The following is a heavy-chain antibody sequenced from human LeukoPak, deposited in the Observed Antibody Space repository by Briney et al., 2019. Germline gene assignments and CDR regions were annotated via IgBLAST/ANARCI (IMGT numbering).Heavy chain of an antibody. Sequence: SETLSLTCTDSGGSISSGDYYWSWIRQPPGKGLEWIGYIYYSGSTYYNPSLKSRVTISVDTSKNQFSLKLSSVTAADTAVYYCARVGDYYDSSGYYLFDYWGQGTLVTVSS. J-gene: IGHJ4*02. CDR2: IYYSGST. CDR1: GGSISSGDYY. D-gene: IGHD3-22*01. CDR3: ARVGDYYDSSGYYLFDY. V-gene: IGHV4-30-4*01.